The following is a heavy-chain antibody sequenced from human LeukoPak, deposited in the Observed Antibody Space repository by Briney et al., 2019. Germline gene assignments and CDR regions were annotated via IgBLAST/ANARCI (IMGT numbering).Heavy chain of an antibody. V-gene: IGHV3-30*02. CDR3: AKLPVDFDY. Sequence: GGSLRLSCAASGFTFSSYGMQWVRQAPGKGLEWVAFIRYDGTNKYYADSVKGRFTISRDNSKNTLYLQMNSLRAEDTAVYYGAKLPVDFDYWGKGTLVTASS. CDR2: IRYDGTNK. J-gene: IGHJ4*02. CDR1: GFTFSSYG.